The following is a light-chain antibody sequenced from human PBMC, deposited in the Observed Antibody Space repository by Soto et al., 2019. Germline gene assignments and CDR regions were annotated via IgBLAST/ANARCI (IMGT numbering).Light chain of an antibody. Sequence: DVQMTQAPSSLSASVGDRVTITCRAGQSINSFLNWYQQKPGKAPKLLIHSSSSLQSGVPSRFSGNASWTYFTLTISSLQPEYFATYYCQHSDSTPQTFGGGTRVEFK. J-gene: IGKJ4*01. CDR3: QHSDSTPQT. CDR1: QSINSF. CDR2: SSS. V-gene: IGKV1-39*01.